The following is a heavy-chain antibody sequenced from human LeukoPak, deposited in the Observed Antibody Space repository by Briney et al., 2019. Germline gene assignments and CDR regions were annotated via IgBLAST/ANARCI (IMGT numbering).Heavy chain of an antibody. CDR1: GYTFTDYY. J-gene: IGHJ4*02. CDR3: ATIQWLAYYFDY. D-gene: IGHD6-19*01. CDR2: VDPEDGET. Sequence: ASVKVSSKVSGYTFTDYYMHWVQQAPGKGLEWMGLVDPEDGETIYAEKFQGRVTITADTSTDTAYMELSSLRSEDTAVYYCATIQWLAYYFDYWGQGTLVTVSS. V-gene: IGHV1-69-2*01.